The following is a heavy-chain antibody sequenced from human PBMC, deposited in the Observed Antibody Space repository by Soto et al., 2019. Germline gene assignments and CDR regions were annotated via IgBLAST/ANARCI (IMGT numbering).Heavy chain of an antibody. CDR1: GFTFSSYA. CDR3: AKGTSYDFWSAYHFDY. J-gene: IGHJ4*02. D-gene: IGHD3-3*01. V-gene: IGHV3-23*01. Sequence: EVQLLESGGGLVQPGGSRRLSCAASGFTFSSYAMSWVRQAPGKGLEWVSGISGSGGSTYYADPVKGRFTISRDNSKNTLFLQMNSLRAEDTAVYYCAKGTSYDFWSAYHFDYWGQGTLVTVSS. CDR2: ISGSGGST.